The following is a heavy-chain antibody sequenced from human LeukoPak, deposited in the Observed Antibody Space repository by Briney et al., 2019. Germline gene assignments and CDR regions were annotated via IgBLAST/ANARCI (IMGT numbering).Heavy chain of an antibody. Sequence: PSETLSLTCTVSGGSISSSSYYWGWIRQPPGKGLEWIGSIYYSGSTYYNPSLKSRVTISVDTSKNQFSLKLSSVTAADTAVYYCARHEAGSSWNPFDYWGQGTLVTVSS. CDR3: ARHEAGSSWNPFDY. V-gene: IGHV4-39*01. CDR1: GGSISSSSYY. J-gene: IGHJ4*02. CDR2: IYYSGST. D-gene: IGHD6-13*01.